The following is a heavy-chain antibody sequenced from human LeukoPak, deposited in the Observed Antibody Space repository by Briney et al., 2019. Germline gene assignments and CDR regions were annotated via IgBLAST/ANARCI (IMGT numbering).Heavy chain of an antibody. D-gene: IGHD2-21*02. V-gene: IGHV1-18*01. J-gene: IGHJ4*02. CDR3: AKGPTAYCGGDCYMDY. CDR1: GYTFTSYG. CDR2: ISAYNGNT. Sequence: ASVKVSCKASGYTFTSYGISWVRQAPGQGLEWMGWISAYNGNTNYAQKLQGRVTMTTDTSTSTAYMELRSLRSDDTAVYYCAKGPTAYCGGDCYMDYWGQGTLVTVSS.